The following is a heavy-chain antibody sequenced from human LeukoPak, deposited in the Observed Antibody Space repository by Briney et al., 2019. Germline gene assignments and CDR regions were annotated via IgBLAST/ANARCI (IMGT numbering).Heavy chain of an antibody. V-gene: IGHV1-8*03. CDR3: ARVAGNIDY. CDR2: MNPNSGYT. D-gene: IGHD6-19*01. CDR1: GYTFTTYD. J-gene: IGHJ4*02. Sequence: ASVKVSCKASGYTFTTYDINWVRQTTGQGLEWMGWMNPNSGYTGYAQKFQGRVTITRDTSISKAYMEQSSLRSEDTAVYYCARVAGNIDYWGQGTLVTVSS.